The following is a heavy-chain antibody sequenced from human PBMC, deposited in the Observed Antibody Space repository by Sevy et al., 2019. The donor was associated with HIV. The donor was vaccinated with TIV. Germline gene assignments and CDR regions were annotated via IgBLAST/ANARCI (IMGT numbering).Heavy chain of an antibody. CDR3: VKEGGGEGGDH. CDR2: IQYDGSNK. V-gene: IGHV3-30*02. Sequence: EGSLRLSCAASGFSYSSYGMHWVRKAPGKGLEWVAYIQYDGSNKDYADSVKGRFTISRDNSKNTLDLQMNSLRVEDTAVYYCVKEGGGEGGDHWGQGTLVTVSS. CDR1: GFSYSSYG. J-gene: IGHJ4*02. D-gene: IGHD2-21*01.